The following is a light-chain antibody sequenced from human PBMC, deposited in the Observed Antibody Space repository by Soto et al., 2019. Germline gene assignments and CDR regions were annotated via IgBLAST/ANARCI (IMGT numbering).Light chain of an antibody. V-gene: IGLV6-57*04. CDR2: EDN. CDR1: SGSIASNY. J-gene: IGLJ3*02. CDR3: QSYDSSNHGV. Sequence: KFLLTQPHSVSESPGKTVTISCTRSSGSIASNYVQWYQQRPGSAPTTVIYEDNQRPSGVPARFSGSIDSSSNSASLTISGLKTEDEADYYCQSYDSSNHGVFGGGTKLTVL.